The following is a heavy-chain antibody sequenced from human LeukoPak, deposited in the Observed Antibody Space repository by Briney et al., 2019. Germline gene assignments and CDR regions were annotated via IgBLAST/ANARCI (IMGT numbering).Heavy chain of an antibody. CDR3: AKGGRHGHSSYERGYFDF. V-gene: IGHV3-30*02. D-gene: IGHD2-15*01. J-gene: IGHJ4*02. CDR1: GFTFSSYA. CDR2: IQYSGSKK. Sequence: GGSLRLSCAASGFTFSSYAMSWVRQAPGKGLEWVAFIQYSGSKKYYVASVEGRFTISRDNSKNTLYVHMNTLRTEDTAVYYCAKGGRHGHSSYERGYFDFWGQGALVTVSS.